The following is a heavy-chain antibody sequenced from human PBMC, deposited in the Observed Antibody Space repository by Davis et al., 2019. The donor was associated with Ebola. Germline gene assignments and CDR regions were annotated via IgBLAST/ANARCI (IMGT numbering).Heavy chain of an antibody. V-gene: IGHV3-9*01. CDR2: ISWNSGSI. J-gene: IGHJ4*02. CDR1: GFTFDDYA. Sequence: PGGSLRLSCAASGFTFDDYAMHWVRQAPGKGLEWVSGISWNSGSIGYADSVKGRFTISRDNSKNTLYLQMNSLRAEDTAVYYCAKGIGLEWLLSSDYWGQGTLVTVSS. D-gene: IGHD3-3*01. CDR3: AKGIGLEWLLSSDY.